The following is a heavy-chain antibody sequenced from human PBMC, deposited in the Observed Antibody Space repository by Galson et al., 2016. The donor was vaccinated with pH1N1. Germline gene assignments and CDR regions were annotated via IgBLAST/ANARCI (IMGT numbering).Heavy chain of an antibody. CDR2: ISGSGGST. V-gene: IGHV3-23*01. CDR1: GFTFSNFV. CDR3: AKHPYYVDTSKIDY. D-gene: IGHD5-18*01. Sequence: SLRLSCAASGFTFSNFVMSWVRQAPGKGLEWVSTISGSGGSTYYADSEKGRFTISRDNSKNTVYPQMNSLRADDAAVYYCAKHPYYVDTSKIDYWGQGTLVSVSS. J-gene: IGHJ4*02.